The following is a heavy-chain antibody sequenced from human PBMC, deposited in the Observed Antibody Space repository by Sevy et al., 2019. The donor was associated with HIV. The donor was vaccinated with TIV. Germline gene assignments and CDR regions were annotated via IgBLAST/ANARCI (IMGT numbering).Heavy chain of an antibody. Sequence: GGSLRLSCAASGLTFSSYWMSWVRQAPGKGLEWVANIKQDGSEKYYVDSVKGRFTISRDNAKNSLYLQMNSLRAEDTAVYYCARSRCSSTSCRYYYYGMDVWGQGTTVTVSS. J-gene: IGHJ6*02. CDR2: IKQDGSEK. CDR1: GLTFSSYW. V-gene: IGHV3-7*01. D-gene: IGHD2-2*01. CDR3: ARSRCSSTSCRYYYYGMDV.